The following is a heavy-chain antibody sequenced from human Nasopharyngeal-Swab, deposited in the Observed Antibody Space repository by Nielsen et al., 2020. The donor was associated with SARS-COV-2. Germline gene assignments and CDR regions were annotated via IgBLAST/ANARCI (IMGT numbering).Heavy chain of an antibody. CDR3: AKDWGVRELDY. J-gene: IGHJ4*02. CDR1: GFTFSSYA. Sequence: GESLKISCAASGFTFSSYAMSWVRQAPGKGLEWVSAIRGSGGSTYYADSVKGRFTISRDNSKNTLYLQMNSLRAEDTAVYYCAKDWGVRELDYWGQGTLVTVSS. D-gene: IGHD3-10*01. CDR2: IRGSGGST. V-gene: IGHV3-23*01.